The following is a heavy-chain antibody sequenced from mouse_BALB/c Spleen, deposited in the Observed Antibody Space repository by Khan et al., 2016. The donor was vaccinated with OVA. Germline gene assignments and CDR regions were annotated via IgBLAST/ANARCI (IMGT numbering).Heavy chain of an antibody. Sequence: QVRLQQSGPGLIQPSQSLSITCTVSGFSLTSYGVHWVRQSSGKGLEWLGVIWGGGSTDYNAPFISRLTISKDNSKSQVFFKMDSLQSNDAAIYYCASLYDFGEGFAYWGQGTLVTVSA. V-gene: IGHV2-2*03. CDR1: GFSLTSYG. CDR3: ASLYDFGEGFAY. CDR2: IWGGGST. J-gene: IGHJ3*01. D-gene: IGHD2-3*01.